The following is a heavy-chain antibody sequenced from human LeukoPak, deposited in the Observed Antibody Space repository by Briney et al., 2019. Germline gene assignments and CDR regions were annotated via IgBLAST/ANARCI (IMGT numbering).Heavy chain of an antibody. Sequence: PGGSLRLSCAASGFTFSRYWMNWVRQVPGKGLVWVARINPGGSSITYADSVKGRFTISRDNAKNTPYLQMDSLRAEDTGVYYCARSNQADDYWGQGTLVTVSS. CDR2: INPGGSSI. CDR1: GFTFSRYW. D-gene: IGHD1-14*01. J-gene: IGHJ4*02. V-gene: IGHV3-74*01. CDR3: ARSNQADDY.